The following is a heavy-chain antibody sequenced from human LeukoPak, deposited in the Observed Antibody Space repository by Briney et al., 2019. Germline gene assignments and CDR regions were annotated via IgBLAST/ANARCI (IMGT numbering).Heavy chain of an antibody. CDR1: GYTFTSYD. CDR2: MNPNSGNT. V-gene: IGHV1-8*01. J-gene: IGHJ4*02. D-gene: IGHD3-22*01. Sequence: ASVKVSCKASGYTFTSYDINWVRQATGQGLEWMGWMNPNSGNTGYAQKFQGRVTMTRNTSISTAYMELSSLRSEDTAVYYCARDPYYYDSSGYYYEDYWGQGTLVTVSS. CDR3: ARDPYYYDSSGYYYEDY.